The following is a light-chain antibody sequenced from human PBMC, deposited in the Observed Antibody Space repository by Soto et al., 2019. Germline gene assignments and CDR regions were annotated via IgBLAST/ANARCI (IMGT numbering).Light chain of an antibody. V-gene: IGKV1-9*01. CDR3: QQVKTYPRT. CDR2: EES. Sequence: DNHLTQSPSCLSASVGDRVTITCRPSQAVPNNMAWYQQKPGKPPKLLIYEESTLHSGVPSRFSGRKSGTQFTLTIDSLQPEDFATYCCQQVKTYPRTFGGGTNV. CDR1: QAVPNN. J-gene: IGKJ4*01.